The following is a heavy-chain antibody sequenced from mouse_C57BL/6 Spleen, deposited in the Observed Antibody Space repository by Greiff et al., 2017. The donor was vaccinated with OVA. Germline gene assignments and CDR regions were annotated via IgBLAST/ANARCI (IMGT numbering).Heavy chain of an antibody. V-gene: IGHV1-59*01. CDR1: GYTFTSYW. D-gene: IGHD1-1*01. Sequence: VQLQQPGAELVRPGTSVKLSCKASGYTFTSYWMHWVKQRPGQGLEWIGVIDPSDSYTNYNQKFKGKATLTVDTSSSTAYMQLSSLTSEDSAVYDCARHPYCGSSSWYFDVWGTGTTVTVSA. J-gene: IGHJ1*03. CDR3: ARHPYCGSSSWYFDV. CDR2: IDPSDSYT.